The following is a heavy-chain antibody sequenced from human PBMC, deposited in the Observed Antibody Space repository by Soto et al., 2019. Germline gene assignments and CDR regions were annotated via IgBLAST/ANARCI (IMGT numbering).Heavy chain of an antibody. CDR3: ARRSPSAGHIDP. Sequence: SETLSLTCIVSGGSISSSDDYWGWIRQPPGKGLEWIGSIFYSGSTYYNPSLKSRVTISVDTSKNQFSLKLSSVTAADTAVYYCARRSPSAGHIDPWGQGTRVTVSS. CDR2: IFYSGST. D-gene: IGHD2-2*01. CDR1: GGSISSSDDY. J-gene: IGHJ5*02. V-gene: IGHV4-39*01.